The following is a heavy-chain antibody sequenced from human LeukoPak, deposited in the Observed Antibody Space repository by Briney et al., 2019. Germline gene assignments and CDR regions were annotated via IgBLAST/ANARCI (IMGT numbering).Heavy chain of an antibody. V-gene: IGHV3-13*01. D-gene: IGHD3-16*01. CDR1: GYTFSTFD. CDR2: IASVGAT. CDR3: VRGGEIGLDY. Sequence: EGSLRLSCAASGYTFSTFDMHWVRQPSGRGLEWVSSIASVGATFYAGSVKGRFTISREDAKNSLYLQMNSLRAGDTAVYYCVRGGEIGLDYWGQGALVTISS. J-gene: IGHJ4*02.